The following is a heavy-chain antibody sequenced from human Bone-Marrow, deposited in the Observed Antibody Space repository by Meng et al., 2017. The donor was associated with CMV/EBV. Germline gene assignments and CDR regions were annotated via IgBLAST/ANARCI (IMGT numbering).Heavy chain of an antibody. J-gene: IGHJ4*02. D-gene: IGHD6-13*01. V-gene: IGHV3-53*01. CDR1: EFTVSTKY. CDR2: IYRGGTT. CDR3: AKLIDSSSNDY. Sequence: GESLKISCEASEFTVSTKYMGWARQAPGKGLEWVSIIYRGGTTYYADSVRGRFTISRDTSKNTLYLQMNSLRAEDTAVYYCAKLIDSSSNDYWGQGTLVTVSS.